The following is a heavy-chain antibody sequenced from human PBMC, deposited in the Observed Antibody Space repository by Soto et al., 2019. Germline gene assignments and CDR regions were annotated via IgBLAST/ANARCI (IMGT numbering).Heavy chain of an antibody. Sequence: QVQLQESGPGLVKPSGTLTLACGVSGGSISSSNWWSWVRQPPGKGLEWIGEIYHTGTTNYNPSLESRVTISVDKSKNQFSLRLSSVTAADTAVYYCARDLVMGTSNWASLGTWGQGTLVTVSS. CDR1: GGSISSSNW. J-gene: IGHJ5*02. D-gene: IGHD1-26*01. CDR2: IYHTGTT. V-gene: IGHV4-4*02. CDR3: ARDLVMGTSNWASLGT.